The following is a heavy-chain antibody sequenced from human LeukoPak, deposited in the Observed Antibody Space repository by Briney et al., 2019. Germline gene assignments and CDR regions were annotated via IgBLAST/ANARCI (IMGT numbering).Heavy chain of an antibody. V-gene: IGHV4-59*08. D-gene: IGHD1-14*01. J-gene: IGHJ6*02. CDR3: ARQPPQYYGMDV. CDR2: IYYSGST. CDR1: GGSISSYY. Sequence: PSETLSLTCTVSGGSISSYYWSWIRQPPGKGLEWIGYIYYSGSTNYNPSVKSRVTMSVDTSNNQFSLKLTSVTAADTAVYYCARQPPQYYGMDVWGQGTTVTVSS.